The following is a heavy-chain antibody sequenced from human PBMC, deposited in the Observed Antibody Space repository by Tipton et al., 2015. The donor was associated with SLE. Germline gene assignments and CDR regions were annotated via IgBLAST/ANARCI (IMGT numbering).Heavy chain of an antibody. CDR1: GGTFSSYA. J-gene: IGHJ5*02. D-gene: IGHD2-2*01. Sequence: VQLVQSGAEVKKPGSSVKVSCKASGGTFSSYAISWVRQAPGQGLEWMGGIIPIFGTANYAQKFQGRVTITADESTSTAYMELSSLRSEDTAVYYCATGTPFCSSTSCYPNWFDPWGQGTLVTVSS. V-gene: IGHV1-69*01. CDR2: IIPIFGTA. CDR3: ATGTPFCSSTSCYPNWFDP.